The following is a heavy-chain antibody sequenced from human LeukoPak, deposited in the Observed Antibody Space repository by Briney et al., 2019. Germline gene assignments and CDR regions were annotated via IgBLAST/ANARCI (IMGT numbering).Heavy chain of an antibody. J-gene: IGHJ4*02. CDR3: ARGIQLWAFDY. Sequence: GESLKISGKGSGYSFPSYWIAWVRQMPGKGLEWMGIVYPGDSDTRYSPSFEGHVTISADRSLDTAYLQWSSLKASDTAIYYCARGIQLWAFDYWGQGVLVTVSS. V-gene: IGHV5-51*01. D-gene: IGHD5-18*01. CDR1: GYSFPSYW. CDR2: VYPGDSDT.